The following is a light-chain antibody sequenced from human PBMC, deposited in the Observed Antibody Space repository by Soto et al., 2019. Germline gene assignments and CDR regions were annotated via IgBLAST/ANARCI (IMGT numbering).Light chain of an antibody. V-gene: IGLV2-23*02. CDR3: CSYAGSITLYV. CDR2: EVS. CDR1: SSDVGTYNL. J-gene: IGLJ1*01. Sequence: QSVLTQPASVSGSPGQSITISCTGASSDVGTYNLVSWYQQHPGKAPKLMIYEVSKRPSGVSNRFSGSKSGNTASLTISGLQAEDYADYSCCSYAGSITLYVFGTGTNVTVL.